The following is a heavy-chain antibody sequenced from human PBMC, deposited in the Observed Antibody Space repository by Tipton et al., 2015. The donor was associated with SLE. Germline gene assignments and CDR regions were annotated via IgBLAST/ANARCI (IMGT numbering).Heavy chain of an antibody. Sequence: TLSLTCSVSGGSISTTDHYWGWIRQPPGKGLEWIGSVFSSGTTYYNPSLKGRLSLSLDTSQNQLSLKLSAVTAADTAVYYCARVRDFFDTSAAYSGWFDPWGQGTLVTVSS. V-gene: IGHV4-39*07. J-gene: IGHJ5*02. CDR2: VFSSGTT. D-gene: IGHD3-22*01. CDR3: ARVRDFFDTSAAYSGWFDP. CDR1: GGSISTTDHY.